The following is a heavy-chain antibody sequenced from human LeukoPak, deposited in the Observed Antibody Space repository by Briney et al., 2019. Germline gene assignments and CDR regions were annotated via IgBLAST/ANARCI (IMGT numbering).Heavy chain of an antibody. V-gene: IGHV1-18*01. CDR2: INPNSGGT. CDR3: ARTPPGSYLDY. J-gene: IGHJ4*02. Sequence: ASVKVSCKTSGYTFTNYGINWVRQAPGQGLEWMGWINPNSGGTNYAQKFQGRVIMTTDTSTSTAYMELRSLRSDDTAVYYCARTPPGSYLDYWGQGTLVTVSS. CDR1: GYTFTNYG. D-gene: IGHD3-10*01.